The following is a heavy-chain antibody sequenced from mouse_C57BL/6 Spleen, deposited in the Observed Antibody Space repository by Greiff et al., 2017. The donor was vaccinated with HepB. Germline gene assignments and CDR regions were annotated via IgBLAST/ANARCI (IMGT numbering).Heavy chain of an antibody. CDR2: ISDGGSYT. D-gene: IGHD4-1*01. J-gene: IGHJ1*03. V-gene: IGHV5-4*01. Sequence: EVKVVESGGGLVKPGGSLKLSCAASGFTFSSYAMSWVRQTPEKRLEWVATISDGGSYTYYPDNVKGRFTISRDNAKNNLYLQMSHLKSEDTAMYYCARDDGLGPYWYFDVWGTGTTVTVSS. CDR3: ARDDGLGPYWYFDV. CDR1: GFTFSSYA.